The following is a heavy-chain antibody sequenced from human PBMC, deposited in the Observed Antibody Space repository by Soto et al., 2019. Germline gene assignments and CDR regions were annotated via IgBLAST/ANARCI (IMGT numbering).Heavy chain of an antibody. J-gene: IGHJ4*02. CDR1: GFTFSSYS. Sequence: GGSLRLSCAASGFTFSSYSMNWVRQAPGKGLEWVSSISSSSSYIYYADSVKGRFTISRDNAKNSLYLQMNSLRAEDTAVYYCARDSYYYDSSGYYPIVDYWGQGTLATVSS. CDR2: ISSSSSYI. V-gene: IGHV3-21*01. D-gene: IGHD3-22*01. CDR3: ARDSYYYDSSGYYPIVDY.